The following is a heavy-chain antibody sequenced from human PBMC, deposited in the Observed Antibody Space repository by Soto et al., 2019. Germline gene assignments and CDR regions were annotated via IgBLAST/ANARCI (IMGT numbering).Heavy chain of an antibody. V-gene: IGHV4-38-2*01. CDR3: ARVISIAARPDHFDY. CDR2: IYHSGST. CDR1: GYSISSGYY. Sequence: SETLSLTCAVSGYSISSGYYWGWIRQPPGKGLEWIGSIYHSGSTYYTPSLKSRVTISVDTSKNQFSLKLSAVTAADTAGYYCARVISIAARPDHFDYWGQGTLVTVSS. J-gene: IGHJ4*02. D-gene: IGHD6-6*01.